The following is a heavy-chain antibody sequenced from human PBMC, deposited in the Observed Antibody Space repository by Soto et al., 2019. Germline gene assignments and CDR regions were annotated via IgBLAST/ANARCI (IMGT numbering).Heavy chain of an antibody. CDR2: ISSSSSTI. V-gene: IGHV3-48*02. Sequence: GGSLRLSCAASGFTFSSYSMNWVRQAPGKGLEWVSYISSSSSTIYYADSVKGRFTISRDNAKNSLYLQMNSLRDEDTAVYYCARDLSHYDSSGYSIDAFDIWGQGTMVTVSS. D-gene: IGHD3-22*01. CDR1: GFTFSSYS. J-gene: IGHJ3*02. CDR3: ARDLSHYDSSGYSIDAFDI.